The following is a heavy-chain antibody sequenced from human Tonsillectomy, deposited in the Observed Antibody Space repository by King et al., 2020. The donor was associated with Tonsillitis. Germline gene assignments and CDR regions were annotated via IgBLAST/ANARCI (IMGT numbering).Heavy chain of an antibody. CDR1: GFTFSSYS. CDR2: ISSSSSYI. CDR3: ARSALAAAGEYYFDY. J-gene: IGHJ4*02. D-gene: IGHD6-13*01. Sequence: VQLVESGGGLVKAGGSLRLACAASGFTFSSYSMNWVRQAPGKGLEWVSSISSSSSYIYYADSVKGRFTISRDNAKNSLYLQMNSLRAEDTAVYYCARSALAAAGEYYFDYWGQGTLVTVSS. V-gene: IGHV3-21*01.